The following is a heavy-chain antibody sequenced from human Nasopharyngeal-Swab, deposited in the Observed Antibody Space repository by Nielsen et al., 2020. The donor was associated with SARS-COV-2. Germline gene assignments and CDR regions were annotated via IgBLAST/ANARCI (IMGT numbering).Heavy chain of an antibody. V-gene: IGHV1-69*01. D-gene: IGHD3-16*01. Sequence: WVRQAPGQGLEWMGGIIPIFGTANYAQKFQGRVTITADESTSTAYMELSSLRSEDTAVYYCATPQTDDGGNYFDYWGQGTLVTVPS. CDR2: IIPIFGTA. J-gene: IGHJ4*02. CDR3: ATPQTDDGGNYFDY.